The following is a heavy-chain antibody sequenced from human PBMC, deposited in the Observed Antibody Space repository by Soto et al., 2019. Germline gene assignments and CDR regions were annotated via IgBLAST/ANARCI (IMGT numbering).Heavy chain of an antibody. Sequence: SETLSLTCTVSGGSIRSYSWSWVRQPAGKGLEWIGRMYFSGSTSYSVSTNYDPSLKSRVTMSVDTSKNQFSLKLTSVSAADTAVYYCAREGLSSGWFHYYGMDVWGQGTTVTVSS. V-gene: IGHV4-4*07. CDR1: GGSIRSYS. CDR3: AREGLSSGWFHYYGMDV. CDR2: MYFSGST. J-gene: IGHJ6*02. D-gene: IGHD6-19*01.